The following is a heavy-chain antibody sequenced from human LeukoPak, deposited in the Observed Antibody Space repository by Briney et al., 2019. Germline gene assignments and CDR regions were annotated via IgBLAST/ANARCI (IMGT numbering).Heavy chain of an antibody. CDR3: ARGMWFHYPHDAFDI. Sequence: PGRSLRLSCAASGFTFSSYAMHWVRQAPGKGLEWVAVISYDGSNKYYADSVKGRFTISRDNSKNTLYLQMNSLRAEDTAVYYCARGMWFHYPHDAFDIWGQGTMVTVSS. V-gene: IGHV3-30-3*01. J-gene: IGHJ3*02. CDR1: GFTFSSYA. D-gene: IGHD2-21*01. CDR2: ISYDGSNK.